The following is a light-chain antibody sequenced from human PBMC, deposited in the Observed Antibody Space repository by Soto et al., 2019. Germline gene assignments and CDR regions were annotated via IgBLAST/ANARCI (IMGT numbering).Light chain of an antibody. V-gene: IGKV4-1*01. J-gene: IGKJ1*01. CDR3: QQYHTTPQT. CDR2: WAS. Sequence: DIVMTQSPDSLAVSLGERATINCKSSQSVLYSSNNKNYLAWYQQKPGQPPKLLISWASTRETGVPDRFSGSGSGADFNLTISSLQAEDVAVYYCQQYHTTPQTFGQGTKVEIK. CDR1: QSVLYSSNNKNY.